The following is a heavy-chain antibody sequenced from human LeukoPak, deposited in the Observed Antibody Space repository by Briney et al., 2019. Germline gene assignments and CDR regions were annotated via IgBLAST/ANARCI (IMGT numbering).Heavy chain of an antibody. V-gene: IGHV3-9*01. Sequence: PGGSLRLSCAASGFTFDDYAMHWVRQAPGKGLEWVSGISWNSGSIGYADSVKGRFTISRDNAKNSLYLQMNSLRAEDTALYYCAKDGGSGMVSPVGYYYYGMDVWGQGTTVTVSS. CDR2: ISWNSGSI. J-gene: IGHJ6*02. CDR3: AKDGGSGMVSPVGYYYYGMDV. D-gene: IGHD3-10*01. CDR1: GFTFDDYA.